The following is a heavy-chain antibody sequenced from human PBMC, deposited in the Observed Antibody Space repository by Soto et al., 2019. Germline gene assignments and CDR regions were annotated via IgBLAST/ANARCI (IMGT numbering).Heavy chain of an antibody. Sequence: SLRLSCAASGFTFSSYAMHWVRQAPGKGLEWVAVISYDGSNKYYADSVKGRFTISRDNSKNTLYLQMNSLRAEDTAVYYCASDRRLLPPSDYWGQRTLLTVSS. CDR2: ISYDGSNK. CDR1: GFTFSSYA. CDR3: ASDRRLLPPSDY. J-gene: IGHJ4*02. D-gene: IGHD6-25*01. V-gene: IGHV3-30*04.